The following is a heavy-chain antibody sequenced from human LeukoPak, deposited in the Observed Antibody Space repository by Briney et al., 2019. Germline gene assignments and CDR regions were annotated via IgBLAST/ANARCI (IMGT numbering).Heavy chain of an antibody. CDR1: GGSISSSNYY. J-gene: IGHJ4*02. D-gene: IGHD4-23*01. CDR3: ARSKRWSAGTRTFDY. V-gene: IGHV4-39*07. Sequence: SETLSLTCTVSGGSISSSNYYWGWIRQPPGKGLEWIGSIYYSGNTYYNPSLKCRVTVSIDTSKNQISLKLSSVTAADTAFYYCARSKRWSAGTRTFDYWGPGTLVTVSS. CDR2: IYYSGNT.